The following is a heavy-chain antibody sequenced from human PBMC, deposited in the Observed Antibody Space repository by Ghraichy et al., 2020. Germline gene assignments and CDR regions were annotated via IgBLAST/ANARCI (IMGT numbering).Heavy chain of an antibody. CDR2: IYYSGST. CDR1: GGSISSYY. Sequence: SQTLSLTCTVSGGSISSYYWSWIRQPPGKGLEWIGYIYYSGSTNYNPSLKSRVTISVDTSKNQFSLKLSFVTAADTAVYYCARTSWIQLGFFDYWGQGTLVTVSS. D-gene: IGHD5-18*01. V-gene: IGHV4-59*01. CDR3: ARTSWIQLGFFDY. J-gene: IGHJ4*02.